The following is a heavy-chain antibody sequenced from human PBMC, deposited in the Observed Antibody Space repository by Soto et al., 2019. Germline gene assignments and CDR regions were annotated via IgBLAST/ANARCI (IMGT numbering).Heavy chain of an antibody. CDR1: GFTFSSYA. D-gene: IGHD3-9*01. Sequence: GGSLRFSCAASGFTFSSYAMSWVRQAPGKGLEWVSAISGSGGSTYYADSVKGRFTISRDNSKNTLYLQMNSLRAEDTAVYYCAKDQEARYDILTRTALYNWFDPWGQGTLVTVSS. CDR2: ISGSGGST. CDR3: AKDQEARYDILTRTALYNWFDP. J-gene: IGHJ5*02. V-gene: IGHV3-23*01.